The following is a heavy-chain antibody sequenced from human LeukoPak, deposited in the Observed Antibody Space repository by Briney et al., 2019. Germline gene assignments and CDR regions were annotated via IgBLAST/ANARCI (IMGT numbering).Heavy chain of an antibody. Sequence: ASVKVSCKASGYTFTGYYMHWVRQAPGQGLEWMGWINPNSGGTNYAQKFQGRVTMTRDTSISTAYMELSSLRSEDTAVYYCARGWMGSSWSLLQHYWGQGTLVTVSS. CDR1: GYTFTGYY. CDR2: INPNSGGT. CDR3: ARGWMGSSWSLLQHY. D-gene: IGHD6-13*01. J-gene: IGHJ4*02. V-gene: IGHV1-2*02.